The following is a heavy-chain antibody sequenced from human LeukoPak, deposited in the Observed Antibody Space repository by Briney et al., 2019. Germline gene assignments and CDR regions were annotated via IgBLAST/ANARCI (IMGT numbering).Heavy chain of an antibody. CDR2: ISWNSDTI. Sequence: GGSLRLSCEASGFTFDDYPMHWVRQAPGKGLEWVSGISWNSDTIVYADSVRGRFTISRDNAKNSLYLQMDSLGTEDTALYFCAKNTYCRRNTCSYYFDYWGQGALVIVSS. CDR1: GFTFDDYP. J-gene: IGHJ4*02. CDR3: AKNTYCRRNTCSYYFDY. D-gene: IGHD2-2*01. V-gene: IGHV3-9*01.